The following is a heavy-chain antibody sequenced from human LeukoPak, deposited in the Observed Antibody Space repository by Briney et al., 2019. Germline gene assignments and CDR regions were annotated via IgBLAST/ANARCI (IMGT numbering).Heavy chain of an antibody. V-gene: IGHV3-20*04. CDR1: GFSFDDYG. Sequence: GGSLRLSCAASGFSFDDYGMSWVRQAPGKGREWVSGINWNGGSTGYADSVKGRFTISRDNAKNSLYLQMNSLRDEDTALYYCARDRYGSGDYAFDIWGQGTMVTVSS. J-gene: IGHJ3*02. D-gene: IGHD3-10*01. CDR3: ARDRYGSGDYAFDI. CDR2: INWNGGST.